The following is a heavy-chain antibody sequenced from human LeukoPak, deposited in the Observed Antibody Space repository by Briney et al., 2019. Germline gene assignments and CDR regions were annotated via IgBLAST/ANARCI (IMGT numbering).Heavy chain of an antibody. D-gene: IGHD1-20*01. V-gene: IGHV3-23*01. CDR3: ATITSTRVVLIS. CDR1: GFTFSSFD. CDR2: ISVSATNT. J-gene: IGHJ1*01. Sequence: GSLRLSCAASGFTFSSFDMTWVRQAPGKGLEWVSTISVSATNTYYADSVKGRFTISRDNSKNTLYLQMNSLRADDTAVYYCATITSTRVVLISWGQGTLVTVSS.